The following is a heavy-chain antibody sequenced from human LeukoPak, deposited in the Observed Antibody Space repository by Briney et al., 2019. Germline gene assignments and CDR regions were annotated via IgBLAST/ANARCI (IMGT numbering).Heavy chain of an antibody. V-gene: IGHV1-2*02. Sequence: ASVKVSCKASGYPFSGYYIHWVRQGPGQGLEWLGWINPESGATKYAQRFEGRVTLTRDTSVTTVHMELSGLRYDVSAVYYCARENLNYYGSGSYLYWGQGSQVTVSS. CDR3: ARENLNYYGSGSYLY. J-gene: IGHJ4*02. CDR2: INPESGAT. D-gene: IGHD3-10*01. CDR1: GYPFSGYY.